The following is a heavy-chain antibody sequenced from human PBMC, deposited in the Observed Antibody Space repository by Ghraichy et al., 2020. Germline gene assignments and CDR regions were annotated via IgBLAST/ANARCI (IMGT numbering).Heavy chain of an antibody. V-gene: IGHV3-23*01. Sequence: GGPLRLSCAASGFIFNNYAMHWVRQAPGKGLEWVSAISGSGGNTYYADSVKGRFTISRDNSKNTLYLQINSLRAEDTALYYCANDWGEYPDCLDVWGQGTMVTVSS. CDR1: GFIFNNYA. CDR3: ANDWGEYPDCLDV. D-gene: IGHD2/OR15-2a*01. CDR2: ISGSGGNT. J-gene: IGHJ3*01.